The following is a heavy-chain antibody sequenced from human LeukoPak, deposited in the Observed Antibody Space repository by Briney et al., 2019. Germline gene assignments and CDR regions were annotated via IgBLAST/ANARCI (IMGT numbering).Heavy chain of an antibody. CDR1: GGSISSYY. D-gene: IGHD1-20*01. J-gene: IGHJ4*02. CDR2: IYYSGST. Sequence: PSETLSLTCTVSGGSISSYYWSWIRQPPGKGLEWIGYIYYSGSTNYNPSLKSRVTISVDTSKNQFSLKLSSVTAADTAVYYCARLSPVTGTDYWGQGTLVTVSS. CDR3: ARLSPVTGTDY. V-gene: IGHV4-59*08.